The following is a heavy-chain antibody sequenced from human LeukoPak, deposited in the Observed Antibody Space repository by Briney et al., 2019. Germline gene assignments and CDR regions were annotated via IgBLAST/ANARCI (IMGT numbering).Heavy chain of an antibody. CDR2: IIPIFGTA. CDR3: ARVGKPPGVEWFDP. CDR1: GGTFSSYA. J-gene: IGHJ5*02. V-gene: IGHV1-69*13. D-gene: IGHD5-24*01. Sequence: SVTVSCKASGGTFSSYAISWVRQAPGQGLEWMGGIIPIFGTANYAQKFQGRVTITADESTSTAYMELSSLRSEDTAVYYCARVGKPPGVEWFDPWGQGTLVTVSS.